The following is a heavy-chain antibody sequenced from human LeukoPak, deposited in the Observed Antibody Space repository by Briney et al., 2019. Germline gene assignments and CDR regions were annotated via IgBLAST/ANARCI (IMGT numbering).Heavy chain of an antibody. J-gene: IGHJ3*02. Sequence: SETLSLTCTVSGGSISSYYWSWIRQPPGKGLEWIGYIYYSGSTNYNPSLKSRVTISVDTSKNQFSLKLSSVTAADTAVYYYARHDSSGYYSSSPHDAFDIWGQGTMVTVSS. V-gene: IGHV4-59*08. CDR1: GGSISSYY. CDR2: IYYSGST. D-gene: IGHD3-22*01. CDR3: ARHDSSGYYSSSPHDAFDI.